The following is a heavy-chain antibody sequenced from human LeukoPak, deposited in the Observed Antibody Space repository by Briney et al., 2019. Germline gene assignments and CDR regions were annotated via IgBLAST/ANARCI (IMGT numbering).Heavy chain of an antibody. Sequence: GGSLRLSCAASGFIFSDYYMSWVRQAPGKGLEWVSYITSSGATIYYADSVKGRFTISRDNAKNSLYLQMNNLRAEDTALYFCAKRGVVIRGLLVIGYHQEAYHYDFWGQGVLVTVSS. CDR3: AKRGVVIRGLLVIGYHQEAYHYDF. CDR2: ITSSGATI. D-gene: IGHD3-10*01. V-gene: IGHV3-11*01. J-gene: IGHJ4*02. CDR1: GFIFSDYY.